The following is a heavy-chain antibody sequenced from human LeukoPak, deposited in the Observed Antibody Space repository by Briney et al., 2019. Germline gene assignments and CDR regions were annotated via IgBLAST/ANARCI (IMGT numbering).Heavy chain of an antibody. CDR1: GGSISSSSCY. V-gene: IGHV4-39*01. Sequence: SETLSLTCIVSGGSISSSSCYWGWIRQPPGKGLEWIGSIYYSGSTYYNPSLKSRVTISVDTSKNQFSLKLSSVTAADTAVYYCARRGVVPAQSRFDYWGQGTLVTVFS. CDR2: IYYSGST. D-gene: IGHD2-2*01. J-gene: IGHJ4*02. CDR3: ARRGVVPAQSRFDY.